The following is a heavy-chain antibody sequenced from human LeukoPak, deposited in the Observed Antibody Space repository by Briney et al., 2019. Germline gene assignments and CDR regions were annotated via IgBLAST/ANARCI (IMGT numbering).Heavy chain of an antibody. Sequence: GGSLRLSCAVSGFTIRSFGMSWVRQAPGKGLEWVSGIRGSGGTTYYADSVKGRFTISRDNSKNTLYLQMNSLRAEDTAVYYCARDPYCSGGSCHDTRYFDIWGQGTMVTVSS. J-gene: IGHJ3*02. V-gene: IGHV3-23*01. CDR1: GFTIRSFG. D-gene: IGHD2-15*01. CDR2: IRGSGGTT. CDR3: ARDPYCSGGSCHDTRYFDI.